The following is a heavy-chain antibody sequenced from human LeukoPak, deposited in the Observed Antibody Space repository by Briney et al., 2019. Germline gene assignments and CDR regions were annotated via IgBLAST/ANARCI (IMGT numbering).Heavy chain of an antibody. CDR1: GGSISSYY. Sequence: SETLSLTCTVSGGSISSYYWSWIRQPPGKGLEWIGYIYYSGSTNYNPSLKSRVTISVDTSKNQFSLKLSSVTAADTAVYYCARAGYYDPDAFDIWGQGTMVTVSS. CDR2: IYYSGST. V-gene: IGHV4-59*01. D-gene: IGHD3-22*01. CDR3: ARAGYYDPDAFDI. J-gene: IGHJ3*02.